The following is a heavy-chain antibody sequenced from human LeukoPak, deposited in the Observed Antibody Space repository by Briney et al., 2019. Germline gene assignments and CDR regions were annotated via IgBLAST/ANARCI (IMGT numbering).Heavy chain of an antibody. CDR3: ARSPSLNYDILTGYYTSNWFDP. V-gene: IGHV3-21*01. Sequence: PGGSLRLSCAASGFTFSSYSMNWVRQAPGKGLEWVSSISSSSSYIYYADSVKGRFTISRDNAKNSLYLQMNSLRAEDTAVYYCARSPSLNYDILTGYYTSNWFDPWGQGTLVTVSS. CDR2: ISSSSSYI. CDR1: GFTFSSYS. J-gene: IGHJ5*02. D-gene: IGHD3-9*01.